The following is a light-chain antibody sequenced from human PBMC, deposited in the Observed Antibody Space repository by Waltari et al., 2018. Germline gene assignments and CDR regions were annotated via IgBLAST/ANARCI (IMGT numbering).Light chain of an antibody. V-gene: IGLV2-14*01. Sequence: QSALTPPASVSGSPGQSITLPCTGTSSDVGGYNHVSWYQQHPGKAPKLMIYEVSNRPSGVSNRFSGSKSGNTASLTISGLQAEDEADYYCSSYTSSSVVFGGGTKLTVL. J-gene: IGLJ2*01. CDR2: EVS. CDR1: SSDVGGYNH. CDR3: SSYTSSSVV.